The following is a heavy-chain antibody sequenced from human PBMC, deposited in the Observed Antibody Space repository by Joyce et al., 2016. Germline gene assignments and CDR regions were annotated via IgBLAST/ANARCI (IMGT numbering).Heavy chain of an antibody. J-gene: IGHJ3*02. CDR2: LNNSDRTP. CDR1: GYTFTSYS. D-gene: IGHD5-24*01. Sequence: QVQLVQSGAEVQKPGASVKGSCQASGYTFTSYSIHWGRQAPRQGLEWIGILNNSDRTPNYAQRFQGIVSMTRDKSTGTLYMELNGLRSEDTAIYYCARKDGYNPFAFNIWGQGTMVTVSS. V-gene: IGHV1-46*01. CDR3: ARKDGYNPFAFNI.